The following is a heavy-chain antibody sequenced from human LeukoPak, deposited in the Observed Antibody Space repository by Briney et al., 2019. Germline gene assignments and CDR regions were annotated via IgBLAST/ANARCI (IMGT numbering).Heavy chain of an antibody. CDR3: AKDLLYRYFDY. CDR1: GFTVSSNY. CDR2: ISGSGGST. Sequence: GGSLRLSCAASGFTVSSNYMSWVRQAPGKGLEWVSAISGSGGSTYYADSVKGRFTISRDNSKNTLYLQMNSLRAEDTAVYYCAKDLLYRYFDYWGQGTLVTVSS. V-gene: IGHV3-23*01. D-gene: IGHD2-8*01. J-gene: IGHJ4*02.